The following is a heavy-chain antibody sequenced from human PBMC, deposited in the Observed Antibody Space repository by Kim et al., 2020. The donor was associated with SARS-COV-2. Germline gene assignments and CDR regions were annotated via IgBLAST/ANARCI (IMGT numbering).Heavy chain of an antibody. CDR1: GFTVSSNY. V-gene: IGHV3-53*01. J-gene: IGHJ6*02. D-gene: IGHD3-3*01. Sequence: GGSLRLSCAASGFTVSSNYMSWVRQAPGKGLEWVSVIYSGGSTNYADSVKGRFTISRDNSKNTLYLQMNSLRAEDTAVYYCAREKVGSITIFGVVIRYGIVVWGQGTTVTVSS. CDR2: IYSGGST. CDR3: AREKVGSITIFGVVIRYGIVV.